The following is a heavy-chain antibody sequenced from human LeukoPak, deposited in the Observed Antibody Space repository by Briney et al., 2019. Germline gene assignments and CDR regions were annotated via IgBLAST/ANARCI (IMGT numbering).Heavy chain of an antibody. CDR1: GFTFSDYY. Sequence: GGSLRLSCAASGFTFSDYYMSWIRQAPGKGLEWVSYISSSGSTIYYADSVKGRFTISRDNAKNSLYLQMNSLRAEDTAVYYCARVERFTYYDFWSGYYNGYWGQGTLVTVSS. D-gene: IGHD3-3*01. CDR2: ISSSGSTI. J-gene: IGHJ4*02. CDR3: ARVERFTYYDFWSGYYNGY. V-gene: IGHV3-11*04.